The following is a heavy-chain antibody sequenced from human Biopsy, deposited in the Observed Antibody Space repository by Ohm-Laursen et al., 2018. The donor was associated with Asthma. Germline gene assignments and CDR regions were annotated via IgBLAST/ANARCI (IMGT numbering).Heavy chain of an antibody. V-gene: IGHV3-23*01. CDR2: ITGSGGFT. CDR1: GFAFSNYA. D-gene: IGHD4-23*01. CDR3: ARAYGGSFFSGSFDI. Sequence: SLRLSCAAAGFAFSNYAMSWVRQAPGKGLEWVSSITGSGGFTYYADSVKGRFTISRDNSKNTLSLQMSSLRAEDTAVYYCARAYGGSFFSGSFDIWGQGTMVTVSS. J-gene: IGHJ3*02.